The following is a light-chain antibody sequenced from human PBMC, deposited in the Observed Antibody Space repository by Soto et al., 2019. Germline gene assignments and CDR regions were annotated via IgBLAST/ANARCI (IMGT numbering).Light chain of an antibody. CDR2: GAS. V-gene: IGKV1-9*01. CDR1: QGISSY. J-gene: IGKJ1*01. CDR3: QQLNSYPLT. Sequence: DILLTQSPSFLSASVGDRVTITCRASQGISSYLAWYQQKPGQAPKLLIYGASTLQGGVPSRFSGSGSGTEFTLTISSLQPEDCATYYCQQLNSYPLTFGQGTKVEIK.